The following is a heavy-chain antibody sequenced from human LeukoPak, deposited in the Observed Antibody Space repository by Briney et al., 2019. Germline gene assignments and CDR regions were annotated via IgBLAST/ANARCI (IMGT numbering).Heavy chain of an antibody. CDR3: TTGGYSYGRYLDY. CDR1: GFTFSNAW. V-gene: IGHV3-15*01. Sequence: GGSLRLSCAASGFTFSNAWMSWVRQAPGKGLEWVGRIKSKTDGGTTDYAAPVKGRFTISRDDSKNTLYLQMNSLKTEDTAVYYCTTGGYSYGRYLDYWGQGTLVTVSS. CDR2: IKSKTDGGTT. J-gene: IGHJ4*02. D-gene: IGHD5-18*01.